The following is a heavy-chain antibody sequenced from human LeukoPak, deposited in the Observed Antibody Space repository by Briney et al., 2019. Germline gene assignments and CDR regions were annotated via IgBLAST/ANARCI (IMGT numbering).Heavy chain of an antibody. CDR1: GYTFTSYA. J-gene: IGHJ6*02. CDR2: INAGNGNT. D-gene: IGHD6-13*01. CDR3: ARIIAAAGGGKDYYYGMDV. Sequence: ASVKVSCKASGYTFTSYAMRWVRQAPGQRLEWMGWINAGNGNTKYSQKFQGRVTITRDTSASTAYMELSSLRSEDTAVYYCARIIAAAGGGKDYYYGMDVWGQGTTVTVSS. V-gene: IGHV1-3*01.